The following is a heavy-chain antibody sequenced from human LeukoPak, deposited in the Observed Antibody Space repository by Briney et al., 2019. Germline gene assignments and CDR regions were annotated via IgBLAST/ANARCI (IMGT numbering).Heavy chain of an antibody. Sequence: PAETLSLASTVSGGSISSYSRSWIRQPAGKGLEWIGRIYTRESPNYNPSLKSRVIMSVDKSKNQSSRKLRSVTAADTAVYYCAREWHPVFVFWGERSLVTLSS. CDR1: GGSISSYS. D-gene: IGHD5-12*01. CDR3: AREWHPVFVF. J-gene: IGHJ4*02. V-gene: IGHV4-4*07. CDR2: IYTRESP.